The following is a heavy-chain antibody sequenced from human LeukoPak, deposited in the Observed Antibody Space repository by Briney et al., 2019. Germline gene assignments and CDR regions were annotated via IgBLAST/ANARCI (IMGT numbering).Heavy chain of an antibody. J-gene: IGHJ6*02. D-gene: IGHD2-15*01. CDR1: GFTFSNAW. CDR2: IKSKTDGGTT. Sequence: GGSLRLSCAASGFTFSNAWMSWVRQAPGKGLEWVGRIKSKTDGGTTDYAAPVKGRFTISRDDSKNTLYLQMNSLKTEDTAVYYCTRSVGPLYYYYGMDVWGQGTTVTVSS. CDR3: TRSVGPLYYYYGMDV. V-gene: IGHV3-15*01.